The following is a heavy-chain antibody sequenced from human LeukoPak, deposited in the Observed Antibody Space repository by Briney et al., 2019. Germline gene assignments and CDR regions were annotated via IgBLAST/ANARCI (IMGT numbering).Heavy chain of an antibody. CDR3: ARAYGGNWFDY. J-gene: IGHJ4*02. V-gene: IGHV3-48*02. CDR2: ISSSNSTI. CDR1: GFTFSTYS. D-gene: IGHD4-23*01. Sequence: GGSLRLSCTASGFTFSTYSMNWVRQAPGKGLEWISYISSSNSTIYYADSVKGRFTISRDNAKNSVYLQMNSLRDEDTAVYYRARAYGGNWFDYWGQGTLVTVSS.